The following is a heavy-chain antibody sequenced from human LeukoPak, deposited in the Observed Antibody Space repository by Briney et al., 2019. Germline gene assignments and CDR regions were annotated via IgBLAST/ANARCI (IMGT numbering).Heavy chain of an antibody. D-gene: IGHD3-22*01. J-gene: IGHJ6*02. V-gene: IGHV1-18*01. CDR2: ITAYNGNT. CDR3: ARGYYDSSGNRAYYYGMDV. CDR1: RYTSTSYG. Sequence: ASPKVSSQPSRYTSTSYGISWGPQGPRERLEWMGWITAYNGNTNYAQKVQGRVTMTTDTSTSTAYMELRSLRSDDTVVYYCARGYYDSSGNRAYYYGMDVWGQGTTVTVSS.